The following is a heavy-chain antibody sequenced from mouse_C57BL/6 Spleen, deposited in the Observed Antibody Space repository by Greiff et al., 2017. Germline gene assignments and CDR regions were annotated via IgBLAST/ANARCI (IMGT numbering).Heavy chain of an antibody. CDR3: ARRGLRRCYYFDY. Sequence: VQLQQSGPELVKPGASVTLPCKASGYTFPDYNMDWVKQSHGKSLEWIGDIDPNNGSTNYNQKFKGKATLTVDKSSSTAYMEILSPASEDTEVYDSARRGLRRCYYFDYWGQGTTLTVSS. D-gene: IGHD2-4*01. CDR2: IDPNNGST. V-gene: IGHV1-18*01. J-gene: IGHJ2*01. CDR1: GYTFPDYN.